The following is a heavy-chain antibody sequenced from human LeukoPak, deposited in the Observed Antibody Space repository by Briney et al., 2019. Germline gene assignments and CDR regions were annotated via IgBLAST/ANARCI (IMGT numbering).Heavy chain of an antibody. V-gene: IGHV1-69*13. CDR1: GGTFSSYA. CDR3: ARGSPPRRNYDSRGYYSYYFDY. J-gene: IGHJ4*02. Sequence: GASVKVSCKASGGTFSSYAISWVRQAPGQGLEWMGGIIPIFGTANYAQKFQGRVTITSDESTSTVYMELRSLRSDDTAVYYCARGSPPRRNYDSRGYYSYYFDYWGQGTLVTVSS. CDR2: IIPIFGTA. D-gene: IGHD3-22*01.